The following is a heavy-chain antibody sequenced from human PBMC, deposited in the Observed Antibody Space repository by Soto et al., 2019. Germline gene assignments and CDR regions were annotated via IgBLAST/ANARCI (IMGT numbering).Heavy chain of an antibody. J-gene: IGHJ6*02. CDR2: LNSDGSTT. CDR3: ARGIKNYYGMDV. Sequence: EVQVVESGGGLVQPGGSLRLSCAASGFTFSSYWMHWVRQVPGEGLVWVSRLNSDGSTTNYADSVKGRFTIFRDNARNTLSLQMNSLRVDDTAVYYCARGIKNYYGMDVWGQGTTVTVSS. V-gene: IGHV3-74*01. D-gene: IGHD2-21*01. CDR1: GFTFSSYW.